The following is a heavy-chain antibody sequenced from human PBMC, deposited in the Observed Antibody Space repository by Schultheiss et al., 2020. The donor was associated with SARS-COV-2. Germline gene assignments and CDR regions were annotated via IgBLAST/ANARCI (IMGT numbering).Heavy chain of an antibody. CDR3: AKDCCGGAGGDY. CDR1: GFTFSSYA. D-gene: IGHD2-21*01. Sequence: GESLKISCAASGFTFSSYALHWVRQAPGKGLEWVAVISYDGSNKYYADSVKGRFTISRDNSKNTLYLQMNSLRAEDTAVYYCAKDCCGGAGGDYWGQGTLVTVSS. V-gene: IGHV3-30*04. CDR2: ISYDGSNK. J-gene: IGHJ4*02.